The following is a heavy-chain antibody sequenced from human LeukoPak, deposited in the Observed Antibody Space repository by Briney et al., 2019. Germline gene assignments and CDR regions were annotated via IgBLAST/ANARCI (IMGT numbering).Heavy chain of an antibody. CDR3: AVSTSLVRGVILPRNY. CDR1: GFTFSSYA. J-gene: IGHJ4*02. CDR2: ISGSGGST. D-gene: IGHD3-10*01. Sequence: PGGSLRLSCAASGFTFSSYAMSWVRQAPGKGLEWVSAISGSGGSTYYADSVKGRFTISRDNSKNTLYLQMNSLRAEDTAVYYCAVSTSLVRGVILPRNYWGQGTLVTVSS. V-gene: IGHV3-23*01.